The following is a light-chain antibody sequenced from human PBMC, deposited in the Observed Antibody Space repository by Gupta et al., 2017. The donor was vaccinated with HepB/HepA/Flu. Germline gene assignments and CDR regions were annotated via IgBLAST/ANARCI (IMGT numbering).Light chain of an antibody. CDR1: QSVSNKY. CDR2: GAS. J-gene: IGKJ1*01. V-gene: IGKV3-20*01. Sequence: ETVLTHSPSTLSLSPGEGATFSCRATQSVSNKYLAWYQQKPGQAPRLLIYGASSRAAGSPERFSGSGSGTDFTLTISSLEPEDFAAYYCQQYGSSPWTFGQGTKVEIK. CDR3: QQYGSSPWT.